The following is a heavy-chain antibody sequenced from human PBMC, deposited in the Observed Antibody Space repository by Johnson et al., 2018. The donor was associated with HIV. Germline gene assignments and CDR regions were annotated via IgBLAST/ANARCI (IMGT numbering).Heavy chain of an antibody. Sequence: QVQLVESGGGLVQPGGSLRLSCAASGFTFSSYWMSLVRQAPGKGLEWVAFIRYDGSNKYYADSVKGRFTISRDNSKNTLYLQMNSLRAEDTAVYYCAKGGANDAFDIWGQGTMVTVSS. CDR3: AKGGANDAFDI. J-gene: IGHJ3*02. CDR2: IRYDGSNK. D-gene: IGHD3-16*01. V-gene: IGHV3-30*02. CDR1: GFTFSSYW.